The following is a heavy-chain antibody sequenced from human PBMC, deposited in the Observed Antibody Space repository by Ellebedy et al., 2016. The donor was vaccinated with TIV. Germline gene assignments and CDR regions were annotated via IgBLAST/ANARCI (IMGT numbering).Heavy chain of an antibody. CDR2: INPNNGAT. V-gene: IGHV1-2*02. J-gene: IGHJ4*02. Sequence: AASVKVSCKASGYTFTGYYMYWVRQAPGQGPEWMGWINPNNGATKSALRIQGRVTVTRDTSISTAYMELSRLRSDDTAVYYCARATAAAGGDYFHYWGQGTLVTVSS. CDR1: GYTFTGYY. CDR3: ARATAAAGGDYFHY. D-gene: IGHD6-13*01.